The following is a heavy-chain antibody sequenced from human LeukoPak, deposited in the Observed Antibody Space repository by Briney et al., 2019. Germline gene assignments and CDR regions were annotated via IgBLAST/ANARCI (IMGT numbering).Heavy chain of an antibody. Sequence: GGSLRLSCAASGFTFSSYGMHWVRQAPGKGLEWVAFIRYDGSNKYYADSVKGRFTISRDNAKNSLYLQMNSLRAEDTAVYYCARTLVVVVAATHWGQGTLVTVSS. J-gene: IGHJ4*02. CDR2: IRYDGSNK. D-gene: IGHD2-15*01. V-gene: IGHV3-30*02. CDR3: ARTLVVVVAATH. CDR1: GFTFSSYG.